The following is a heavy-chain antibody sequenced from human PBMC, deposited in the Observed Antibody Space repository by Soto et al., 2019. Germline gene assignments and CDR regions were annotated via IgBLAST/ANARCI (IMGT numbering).Heavy chain of an antibody. Sequence: QVQLQESGPGLVKPSETLSLTCTVSGGSISSYYWSWIRQPAGKGLEWIGRIYTSGSTNYNPSLKSRVTMSVDTSKNQFSLKLSSVTAADTAVYYCARDGPQWLVPPLYYYYGMDVWGQGTTVTVSS. J-gene: IGHJ6*02. CDR1: GGSISSYY. CDR2: IYTSGST. V-gene: IGHV4-4*07. D-gene: IGHD6-19*01. CDR3: ARDGPQWLVPPLYYYYGMDV.